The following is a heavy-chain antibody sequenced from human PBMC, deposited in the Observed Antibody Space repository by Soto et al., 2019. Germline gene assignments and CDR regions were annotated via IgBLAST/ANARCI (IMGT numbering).Heavy chain of an antibody. CDR2: INQDGSEK. CDR1: GFTFSNYW. V-gene: IGHV3-7*01. J-gene: IGHJ4*01. CDR3: SPSLDY. Sequence: VGSLRLSCAASGFTFSNYWMDWVRQAPGKGLEWVANINQDGSEKHYVDSVKGRFTISRDNAKNSLYLQMSSLIAEDSALYYCSPSLDYWGHGTLVTVSS.